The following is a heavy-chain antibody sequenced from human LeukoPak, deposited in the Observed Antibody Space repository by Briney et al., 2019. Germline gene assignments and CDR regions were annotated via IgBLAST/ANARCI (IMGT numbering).Heavy chain of an antibody. CDR3: ARSEIRFLEWFAEDAFDI. V-gene: IGHV4-34*01. J-gene: IGHJ3*02. CDR2: INHSGST. D-gene: IGHD3-3*01. CDR1: GGSFSGYY. Sequence: PSETLSLTCALYGGSFSGYYWSWIRQPPGKGLEWIGEINHSGSTNYNPSLKSRVTISVDTSKNQFSLKLSSVTAADTAVYYCARSEIRFLEWFAEDAFDIWGQGTMVTVSS.